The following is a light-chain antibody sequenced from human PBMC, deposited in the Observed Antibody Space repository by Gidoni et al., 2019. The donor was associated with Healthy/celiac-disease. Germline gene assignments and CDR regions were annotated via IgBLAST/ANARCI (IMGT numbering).Light chain of an antibody. J-gene: IGLJ2*01. V-gene: IGLV2-23*02. CDR3: CSYAGSSTSL. CDR1: SSDVGSYNL. CDR2: EVS. Sequence: QSALTQPAPVSGSPGQSTTISCTGTSSDVGSYNLVSWYQQHPGKAPKLMIYEVSKRPSGVSNRFSGSKSGNTASLTISGLQAEDEADYYCCSYAGSSTSLFGGGTKLTVL.